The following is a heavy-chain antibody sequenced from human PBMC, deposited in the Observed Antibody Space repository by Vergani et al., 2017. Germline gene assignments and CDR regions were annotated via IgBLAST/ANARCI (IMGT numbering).Heavy chain of an antibody. D-gene: IGHD6-13*01. CDR1: GFTFDDYA. Sequence: EVQLVESGGGLVQPGRSLRLSCAASGFTFDDYAMHWVRQAPGKGLEWVSGISWNSGSIGYADSVKGRFTISRDNAKNSLYLQMNSLRAEDTALYYCAKDINYWQQLVLLDFDYWGQGTLVTVSS. CDR3: AKDINYWQQLVLLDFDY. CDR2: ISWNSGSI. J-gene: IGHJ4*02. V-gene: IGHV3-9*01.